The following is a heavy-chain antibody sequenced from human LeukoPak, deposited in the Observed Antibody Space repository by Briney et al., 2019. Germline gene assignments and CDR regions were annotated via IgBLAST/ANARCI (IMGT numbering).Heavy chain of an antibody. CDR2: IIPIFGTA. J-gene: IGHJ5*02. D-gene: IGHD3-10*01. Sequence: SVKVSCKASGYTFTSYAISWVRQAPGQGLEWMGGIIPIFGTANYAQKFQGRVTITADESTSTAYMELSSLRSEDTAVYYCARYYYGSGSYRFDPWGQGTLVTVSS. CDR1: GYTFTSYA. CDR3: ARYYYGSGSYRFDP. V-gene: IGHV1-69*13.